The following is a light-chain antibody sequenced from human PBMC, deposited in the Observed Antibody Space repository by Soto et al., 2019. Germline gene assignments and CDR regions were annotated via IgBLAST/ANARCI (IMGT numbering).Light chain of an antibody. CDR1: QSVSSSY. Sequence: EIVLTQSPGTLSLSPGERATLSCRASQSVSSSYLAWYQQKPGQAPRLLIYGASSSDTGIPDRFSGSGSGTDFTLTISRLEPDDFAVYYCQQYGSSTWTFGQGTKLEIK. V-gene: IGKV3-20*01. J-gene: IGKJ2*02. CDR3: QQYGSSTWT. CDR2: GAS.